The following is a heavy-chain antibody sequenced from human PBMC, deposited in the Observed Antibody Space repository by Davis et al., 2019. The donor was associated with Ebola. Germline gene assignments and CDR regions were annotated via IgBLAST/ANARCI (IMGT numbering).Heavy chain of an antibody. CDR2: IYYSGST. CDR1: GGSISSYY. D-gene: IGHD3-16*01. Sequence: MPSETLSLTCTVSGGSISSYYWSWIRQPPGKGLEWIGYIYYSGSTNYNPSLKSRVTISVDRSKNQFSLKLSSVTAADTAVYYCARDRGLRNLYYHYGMDVWGKGTTVTVSS. J-gene: IGHJ6*04. CDR3: ARDRGLRNLYYHYGMDV. V-gene: IGHV4-59*12.